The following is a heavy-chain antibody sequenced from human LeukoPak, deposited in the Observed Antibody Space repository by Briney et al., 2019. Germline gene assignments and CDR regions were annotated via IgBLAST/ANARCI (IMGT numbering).Heavy chain of an antibody. CDR2: ISYDGINK. V-gene: IGHV3-30-3*01. D-gene: IGHD3-22*01. CDR1: GFTFSNYA. CDR3: ARGLWVYYYDSSGTNWFDP. Sequence: AGGSLRLSCAASGFTFSNYAIHWVRQTPGKGLEWVAFISYDGINKYYADSVKGRFTISRDNSKNTLSLQMSSLRIEDTAVYYCARGLWVYYYDSSGTNWFDPRGQGTLVTVSS. J-gene: IGHJ5*02.